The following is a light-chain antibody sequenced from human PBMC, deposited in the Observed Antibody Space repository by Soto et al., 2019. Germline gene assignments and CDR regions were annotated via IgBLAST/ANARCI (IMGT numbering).Light chain of an antibody. J-gene: IGKJ1*01. V-gene: IGKV3-20*01. CDR1: QSVSSNY. CDR3: QQYGTRWT. Sequence: EIVLMQSPGTLSLSPGERATLSCRASQSVSSNYLAWYQQKPGQAPRLLIYRASSRATGIPDRFSGSGSGTDFTLTISRLEPEDFAVYYCQQYGTRWTFGQGTKVEFK. CDR2: RAS.